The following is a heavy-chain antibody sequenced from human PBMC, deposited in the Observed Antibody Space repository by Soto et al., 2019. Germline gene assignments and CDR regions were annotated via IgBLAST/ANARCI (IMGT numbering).Heavy chain of an antibody. CDR3: AAGAQGNYDSSGYYYSADRDYYYGMDV. CDR1: GFTFTSSA. Sequence: ASVKVSCKASGFTFTSSAVQWVRQARGQRLEWIGWIVVGSGNTNYAQKFQERVTITRDMSTSTAYMELSSLRSEDTAVYYCAAGAQGNYDSSGYYYSADRDYYYGMDVWGQGTTVTVSS. CDR2: IVVGSGNT. V-gene: IGHV1-58*01. D-gene: IGHD3-22*01. J-gene: IGHJ6*02.